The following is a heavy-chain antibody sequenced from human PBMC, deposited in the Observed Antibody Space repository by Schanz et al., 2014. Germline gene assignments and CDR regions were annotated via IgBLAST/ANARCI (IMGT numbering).Heavy chain of an antibody. Sequence: EVQLVESGGGLVQPGGSLRLCCVASGFTFSRYWMTWVRQAPGKGLEWVANVKQDGSAKNYVDSVKGRFTISRDNPKNALYLQMNSLRAEDTAVYYCARRITGTHHNPYYHGMDVWGQGTTVTVSS. CDR3: ARRITGTHHNPYYHGMDV. D-gene: IGHD1-20*01. V-gene: IGHV3-7*03. CDR1: GFTFSRYW. J-gene: IGHJ6*02. CDR2: VKQDGSAK.